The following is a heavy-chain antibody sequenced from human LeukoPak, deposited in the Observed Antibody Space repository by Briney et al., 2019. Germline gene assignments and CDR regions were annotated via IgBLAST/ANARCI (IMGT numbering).Heavy chain of an antibody. J-gene: IGHJ4*02. CDR1: GITVSSYS. D-gene: IGHD2-2*01. Sequence: GGSLRLSCAASGITVSSYSMSWVRQAPGKGLEWVSAIDGSGGTTFYADSVKGRVTISRVQSTNTVYLQMNSLRADDTAVYYCAKAHCSSTSCSRADNWGQGTLVTVSS. V-gene: IGHV3-23*01. CDR3: AKAHCSSTSCSRADN. CDR2: IDGSGGTT.